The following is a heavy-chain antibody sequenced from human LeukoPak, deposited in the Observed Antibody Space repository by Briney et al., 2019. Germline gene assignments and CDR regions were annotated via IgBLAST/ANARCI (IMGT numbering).Heavy chain of an antibody. CDR3: ARVIVVSDAFDI. CDR2: IDPSGGST. J-gene: IGHJ3*02. CDR1: GYTFTSYY. Sequence: ASVKVSCKASGYTFTSYYMHWVRQAPGQGLEWMGIIDPSGGSTSYAQKFQGRVTMTRDMSTSTVYMELSSLRSEDTAVYYCARVIVVSDAFDIWGQGTMVTVSS. V-gene: IGHV1-46*01. D-gene: IGHD3-22*01.